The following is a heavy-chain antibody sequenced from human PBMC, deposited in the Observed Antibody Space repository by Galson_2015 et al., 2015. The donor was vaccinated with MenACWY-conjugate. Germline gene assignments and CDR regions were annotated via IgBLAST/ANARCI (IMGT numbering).Heavy chain of an antibody. D-gene: IGHD4-17*01. Sequence: SLRLSCAASGFTFSTYSMNWVRQAPGKGLEWVAVIAKDGRNEVYPDSVRGRFTISRDNSRNTLYLQMNSLRAEDTAVYYCARESGVTTIHYGLDVWGQGTTVTVSS. J-gene: IGHJ6*02. CDR3: ARESGVTTIHYGLDV. CDR2: IAKDGRNE. V-gene: IGHV3-30*03. CDR1: GFTFSTYS.